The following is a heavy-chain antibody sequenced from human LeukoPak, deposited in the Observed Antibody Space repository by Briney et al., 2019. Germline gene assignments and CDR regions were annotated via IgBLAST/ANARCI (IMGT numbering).Heavy chain of an antibody. CDR1: GFTFSRYA. J-gene: IGHJ4*02. V-gene: IGHV3-30-3*01. CDR2: ISYDGSNK. Sequence: GGSLRLSCAASGFTFSRYAMHWVRQAPGKGLEWVAVISYDGSNKYYADSVKGRFTISRDNSKNTLYLQMNSLRAEDTAVYYCASLNIVGATPQPFDYWGQGTLVTVSS. CDR3: ASLNIVGATPQPFDY. D-gene: IGHD1-26*01.